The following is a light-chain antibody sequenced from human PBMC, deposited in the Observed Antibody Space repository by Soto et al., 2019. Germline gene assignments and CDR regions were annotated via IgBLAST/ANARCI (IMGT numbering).Light chain of an antibody. CDR3: SSYTNSITHV. V-gene: IGLV2-14*03. Sequence: QSALTQPASVSGSPGQSITISCTGTSSNVGCYDYVSWYQQHPGKAPKLMIYGVSNRPSGVSNRFSGSKSGNTASLTISGLQAEDEDDYYRSSYTNSITHVFGGGTKVTVL. CDR1: SSNVGCYDY. J-gene: IGLJ3*02. CDR2: GVS.